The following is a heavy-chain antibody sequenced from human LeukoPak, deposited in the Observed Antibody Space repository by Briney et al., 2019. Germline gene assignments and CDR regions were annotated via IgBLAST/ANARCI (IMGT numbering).Heavy chain of an antibody. V-gene: IGHV5-51*01. J-gene: IGHJ4*02. CDR1: GYSFTSFL. D-gene: IGHD4-17*01. CDR3: ARATTVTTYPTAFDY. Sequence: GESLNISRKGSGYSFTSFLLGWVRQMPGKGLEWMGIIYPGDSDTRYRPSFQGQVTISADKSISTAYLQWSSLKASDTAMYYCARATTVTTYPTAFDYWGQGTLVTVSS. CDR2: IYPGDSDT.